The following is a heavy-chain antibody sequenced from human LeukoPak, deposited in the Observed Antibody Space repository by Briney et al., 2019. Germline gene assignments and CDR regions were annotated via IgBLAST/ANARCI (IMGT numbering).Heavy chain of an antibody. V-gene: IGHV4-59*08. CDR1: GGSISSFW. CDR2: SYYTGSST. CDR3: ARLGDYYGSGDYYFDY. J-gene: IGHJ4*02. Sequence: RASETLSLTCSVSGGSISSFWWSWIRQSPGKGLEWIGYSYYTGSSTSYNPSLKSRVTISIDTSRNQFSLHLTSVTATDTAVYYCARLGDYYGSGDYYFDYWGQGTLVTVSS. D-gene: IGHD3-10*01.